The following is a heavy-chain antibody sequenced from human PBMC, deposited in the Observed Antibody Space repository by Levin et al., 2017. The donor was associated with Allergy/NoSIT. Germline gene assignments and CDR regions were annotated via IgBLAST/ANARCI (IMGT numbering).Heavy chain of an antibody. V-gene: IGHV3-30*04. D-gene: IGHD3-10*01. CDR2: ISYDGSNK. Sequence: PGGSLRLSCAASGFTFSSYAMHWVRQAPGKGLEWVAVISYDGSNKYYADSVKGRFTISRDNSKNTLYLQMNSLRAEDTAVYYCARDALGELHVDYDHGMDAWGQGTTVTVSS. CDR1: GFTFSSYA. CDR3: ARDALGELHVDYDHGMDA. J-gene: IGHJ6*02.